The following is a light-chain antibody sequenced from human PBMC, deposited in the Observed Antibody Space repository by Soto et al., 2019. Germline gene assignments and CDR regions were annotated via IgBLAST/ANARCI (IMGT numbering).Light chain of an antibody. CDR1: RSNIGAGFD. CDR2: DNN. Sequence: QSVLTQPPSVSGAPGQRVTISCTGTRSNIGAGFDVHWYQQLPGTAPKLLIYDNNNRPSGVPDRFSGSKSGTSASLAITGLQAEDEADYCCQSYDGSLSGPVVFGGGTQLTVL. V-gene: IGLV1-40*01. CDR3: QSYDGSLSGPVV. J-gene: IGLJ2*01.